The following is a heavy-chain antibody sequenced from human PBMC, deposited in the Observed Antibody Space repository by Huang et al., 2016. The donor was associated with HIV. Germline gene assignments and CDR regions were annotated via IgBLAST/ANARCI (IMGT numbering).Heavy chain of an antibody. CDR2: ISHDVSA. CDR3: ARGGRIAARNYYGMDV. J-gene: IGHJ6*02. Sequence: QVRLHQWGAGLLKPSETLSLTCAVYGGSFSLYSWNWIRQPPGKGLQWIGEISHDVSANYDPSLKSRLTMSVDTSKNQFSLILTSLTAGDSAVYYCARGGRIAARNYYGMDVWGQGTTVTVSS. V-gene: IGHV4-34*01. D-gene: IGHD6-6*01. CDR1: GGSFSLYS.